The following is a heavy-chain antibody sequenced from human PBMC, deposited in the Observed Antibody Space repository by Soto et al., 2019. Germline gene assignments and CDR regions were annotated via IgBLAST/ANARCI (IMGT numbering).Heavy chain of an antibody. Sequence: SETLSLTCTVSGSSINSYYWSWIRQPPGKGLEWIGYIYSSGSTNYNPSLKSRVTISVDASKNHFSLKLTSVTAADTAVYYCARVSSRGYSYTYYFDYWGQGNLVTVSS. CDR3: ARVSSRGYSYTYYFDY. J-gene: IGHJ4*02. CDR2: IYSSGST. CDR1: GSSINSYY. V-gene: IGHV4-59*01. D-gene: IGHD5-18*01.